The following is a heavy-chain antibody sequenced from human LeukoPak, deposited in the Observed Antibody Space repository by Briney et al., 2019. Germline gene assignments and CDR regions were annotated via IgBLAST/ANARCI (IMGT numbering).Heavy chain of an antibody. CDR3: ARDRHYYGMDV. Sequence: GGSLRLSCAASGFTFSSYAMSWVRQAPGKGLEWVANIKQDGSEKYYVDSVKGRFTISRDNAKNSLYLQMNSLRAEDTAVYYCARDRHYYGMDVWGQGTTVTVSS. J-gene: IGHJ6*02. CDR1: GFTFSSYA. V-gene: IGHV3-7*01. CDR2: IKQDGSEK.